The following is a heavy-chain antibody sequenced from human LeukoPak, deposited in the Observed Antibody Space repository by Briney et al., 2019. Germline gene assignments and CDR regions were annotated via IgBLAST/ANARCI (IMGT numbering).Heavy chain of an antibody. D-gene: IGHD6-19*01. Sequence: GGSLRLSCAASGFTFSSYDMHWVRQATGKGLEWVSLISWDGGSTYYADSVKGRFTISRDNSKNSLYLQMNSLRAEDTALCYCAKDRPYSSGWYGPDFDYWGQGTLVTVSS. CDR1: GFTFSSYD. CDR3: AKDRPYSSGWYGPDFDY. CDR2: ISWDGGST. J-gene: IGHJ4*02. V-gene: IGHV3-43D*03.